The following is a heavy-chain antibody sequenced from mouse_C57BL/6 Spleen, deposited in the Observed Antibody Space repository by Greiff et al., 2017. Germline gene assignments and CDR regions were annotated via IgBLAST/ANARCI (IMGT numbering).Heavy chain of an antibody. D-gene: IGHD2-2*01. Sequence: QVTLKVSGPGILQPSQTLSLACTFSGISLSTSGMGLSWLRKPSGKALEWLASIWNNDNYYNPSLKSRLTISKETSNYQVFLKLTSVDTADSATYDGAWRELPDLLCLRGGYYFDYWGQGTTLTVSS. V-gene: IGHV8-2*01. J-gene: IGHJ2*01. CDR2: WNNDNY. CDR1: ISLSTSGMGL. CDR3: WRELPDLLCLRGGYYFDY.